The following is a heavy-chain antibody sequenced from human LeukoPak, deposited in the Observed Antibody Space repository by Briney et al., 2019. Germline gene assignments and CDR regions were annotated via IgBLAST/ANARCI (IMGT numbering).Heavy chain of an antibody. V-gene: IGHV1-69*05. D-gene: IGHD6-19*01. Sequence: SSVKVSCKAPGGTFSSYAISWVRQAPGQGLEWMGRIIPIFGTANYAQKFQGRVTITTDESTSTAYMELSSLRSEDTAVYYCAREGIAVGGLGYWGQGTLVTVSS. CDR3: AREGIAVGGLGY. CDR1: GGTFSSYA. CDR2: IIPIFGTA. J-gene: IGHJ4*02.